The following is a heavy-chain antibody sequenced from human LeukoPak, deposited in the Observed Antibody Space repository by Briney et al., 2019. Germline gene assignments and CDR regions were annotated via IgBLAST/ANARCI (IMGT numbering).Heavy chain of an antibody. CDR3: ARVSQYSGSYSSEY. CDR2: ISAYNGNT. J-gene: IGHJ4*02. Sequence: SVQVSCKASGYTFTSYGISWVQQAPGQGLEWMGWISAYNGNTNYAQKLQGRVTMTTDTSTSTAYMELRSLRSDDTAVYYCARVSQYSGSYSSEYWGQGTLVTVSS. CDR1: GYTFTSYG. D-gene: IGHD1-26*01. V-gene: IGHV1-18*01.